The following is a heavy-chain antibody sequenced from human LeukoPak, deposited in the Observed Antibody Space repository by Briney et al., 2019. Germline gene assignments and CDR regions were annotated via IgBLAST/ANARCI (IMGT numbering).Heavy chain of an antibody. CDR2: ISYDGSNK. V-gene: IGHV3-30-3*01. D-gene: IGHD2-15*01. CDR1: GFTFSSYA. Sequence: PGGSLRLSCAASGFTFSSYAMYWVRQAPGKGLEWVAVISYDGSNKYYADSVKGRFTISRDNSKNTLYLQMNSLRAEDTAVYYCARNLYCSGGSCSDYWGQGTLVTVSS. CDR3: ARNLYCSGGSCSDY. J-gene: IGHJ4*02.